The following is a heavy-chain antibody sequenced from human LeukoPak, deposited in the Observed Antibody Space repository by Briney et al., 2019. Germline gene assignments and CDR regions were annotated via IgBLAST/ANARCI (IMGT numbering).Heavy chain of an antibody. V-gene: IGHV4-59*01. Sequence: SETLSLTCTVSGGSISSYYWSWIRQPPGKGLEWIGNIYYSGSTNYNPSLKSRVTISVDTSKNQFSLKLSSVTAADTAVYYCARSTYGDYAVYWGQGTLVTVSS. CDR2: IYYSGST. D-gene: IGHD4-17*01. CDR1: GGSISSYY. CDR3: ARSTYGDYAVY. J-gene: IGHJ4*02.